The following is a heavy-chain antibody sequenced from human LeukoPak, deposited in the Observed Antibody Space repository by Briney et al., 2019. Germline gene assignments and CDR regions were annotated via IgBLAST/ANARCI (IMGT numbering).Heavy chain of an antibody. Sequence: GRSLRLSCAASGFTFDDYAMHWVRQAPGQGLEWVSGVSWNSVSIGYADSVKGRFTISRDNAKNSLYLQMNSLRAEDTALYYCAKAPYGSDYYFDYWGQGTLVTVSS. J-gene: IGHJ4*02. CDR3: AKAPYGSDYYFDY. CDR2: VSWNSVSI. CDR1: GFTFDDYA. V-gene: IGHV3-9*01. D-gene: IGHD3-10*01.